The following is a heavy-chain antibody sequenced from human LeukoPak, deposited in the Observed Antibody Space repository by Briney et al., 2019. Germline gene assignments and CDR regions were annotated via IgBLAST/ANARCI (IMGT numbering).Heavy chain of an antibody. CDR2: IYSSGST. CDR1: GGSISSSSYY. CDR3: AKSGGCGLIDY. J-gene: IGHJ4*02. Sequence: SETLSLTCTVSGGSISSSSYYWGWIRQPPGKGLEWIGSIYSSGSTYYNASLQSRVTISIETSKNQISLRLNSVTAADTAIYYCAKSGGCGLIDYWGQGTLVTVSS. V-gene: IGHV4-39*01. D-gene: IGHD1-26*01.